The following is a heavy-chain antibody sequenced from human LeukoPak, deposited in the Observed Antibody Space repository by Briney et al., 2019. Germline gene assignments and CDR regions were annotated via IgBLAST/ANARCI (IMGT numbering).Heavy chain of an antibody. CDR1: GGSISSYY. CDR2: ICYSGST. CDR3: ARGKRDGYNFDY. Sequence: SETLSLTCTVSGGSISSYYWSWIRQPPGKGLEWIGYICYSGSTNYNPSLKSRVTISVDTSKNQFSLKLSSVTAADTAVYYCARGKRDGYNFDYWGQGTLVTVSS. V-gene: IGHV4-59*01. J-gene: IGHJ4*02. D-gene: IGHD5-24*01.